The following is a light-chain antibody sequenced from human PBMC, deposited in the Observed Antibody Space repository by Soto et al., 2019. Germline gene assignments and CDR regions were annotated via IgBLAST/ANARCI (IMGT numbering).Light chain of an antibody. J-gene: IGLJ1*01. Sequence: QSALTQPASVSGSPGQSITISCTGTSSDVGGYNYVSWYQQHPGKASKLIIYEVYMRPSGVSDRFSGSKSGNTAALTVSGLQAEDEADYYCSSYVGTNSYVFGTGTKVTVL. CDR2: EVY. V-gene: IGLV2-8*01. CDR3: SSYVGTNSYV. CDR1: SSDVGGYNY.